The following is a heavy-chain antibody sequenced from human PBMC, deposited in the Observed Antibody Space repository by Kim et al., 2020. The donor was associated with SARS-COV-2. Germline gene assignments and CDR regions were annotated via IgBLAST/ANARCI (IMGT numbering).Heavy chain of an antibody. CDR2: IYWDDDK. V-gene: IGHV2-5*02. CDR1: GFSLSTSGVG. Sequence: SGPTLVHPTQTLTLTCTFSGFSLSTSGVGVGWIRQPPGKALEWLALIYWDDDKRYSPSLKSRLTITKDTSKNQVVLTMTNMDPVDTATYYCARYIVVVVAAANWFDPWGQGTLVTVSS. J-gene: IGHJ5*02. CDR3: ARYIVVVVAAANWFDP. D-gene: IGHD2-15*01.